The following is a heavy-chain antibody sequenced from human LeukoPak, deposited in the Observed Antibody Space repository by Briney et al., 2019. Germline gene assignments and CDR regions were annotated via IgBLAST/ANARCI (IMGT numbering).Heavy chain of an antibody. Sequence: PGGSLRLSCAASGFTFDDYGMSWVRQAPGKGLEWVSGINWNGGSTGYADSVKGRFTISRDNAKNSLYLQMNSLRAEDTALYYCARDWARKYIVVVPAAIPFDYWGQGTLVTVSS. CDR2: INWNGGST. CDR1: GFTFDDYG. D-gene: IGHD2-2*01. CDR3: ARDWARKYIVVVPAAIPFDY. V-gene: IGHV3-20*04. J-gene: IGHJ4*02.